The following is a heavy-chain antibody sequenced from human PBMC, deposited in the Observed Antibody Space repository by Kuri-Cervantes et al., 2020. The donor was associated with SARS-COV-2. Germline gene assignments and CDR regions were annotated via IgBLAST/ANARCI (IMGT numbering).Heavy chain of an antibody. D-gene: IGHD3-16*01. J-gene: IGHJ4*02. CDR3: ARDHGGALDS. V-gene: IGHV3-7*01. Sequence: GESLKISCAASGFTFSSYWMAWVRQAPGKGLEWVANIRQDAGDKNCVDSVRGRFTISRDNAKNSPYLQMNSLGAGDTAVYYCARDHGGALDSWGQGTLVTVSS. CDR1: GFTFSSYW. CDR2: IRQDAGDK.